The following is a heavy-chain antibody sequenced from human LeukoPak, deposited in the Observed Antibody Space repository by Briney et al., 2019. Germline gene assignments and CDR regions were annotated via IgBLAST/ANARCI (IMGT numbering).Heavy chain of an antibody. CDR1: GYTFTSYY. Sequence: ASVKVSCKASGYTFTSYYMHWVRQAPGQGLEWMGIINPSGGSTSYAQKFQGRVTMTRDTSTSTVYMELSSLRSEDTAVYYCARETVAGIPFNAFDIWGQGTMVTVSS. CDR2: INPSGGST. D-gene: IGHD6-19*01. CDR3: ARETVAGIPFNAFDI. V-gene: IGHV1-46*01. J-gene: IGHJ3*02.